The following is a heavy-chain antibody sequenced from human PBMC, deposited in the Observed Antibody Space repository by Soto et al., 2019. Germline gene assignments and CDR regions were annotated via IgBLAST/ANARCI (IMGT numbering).Heavy chain of an antibody. Sequence: SETLSLTCAVSGGSVSSDGYYWSWIRQPPGKGLEWIGYISYSGNTNYNPSLNSRVTISVDTSRNQFSLKLSSVTAADTAMYYCARDREYCSSTRCYWNFDYWGQGRLVTISS. V-gene: IGHV4-61*08. CDR1: GGSVSSDGYY. D-gene: IGHD2-2*01. J-gene: IGHJ4*02. CDR2: ISYSGNT. CDR3: ARDREYCSSTRCYWNFDY.